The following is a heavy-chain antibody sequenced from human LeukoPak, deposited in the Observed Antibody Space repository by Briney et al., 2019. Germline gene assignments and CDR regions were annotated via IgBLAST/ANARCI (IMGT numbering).Heavy chain of an antibody. CDR1: GFTVSTND. CDR3: ARHRIPEDDGFSAPLSSVFPAPLSN. J-gene: IGHJ4*02. CDR2: IYSGDTT. D-gene: IGHD1-14*01. V-gene: IGHV3-53*01. Sequence: GGSLRLSCAASGFTVSTNDMSWVRQAPGKGLDWVSAIYSGDTTYYADSVKGRFTISRDNSKNTLYLQMNSLRPEDTALYYCARHRIPEDDGFSAPLSSVFPAPLSNWGQGTLVTVS.